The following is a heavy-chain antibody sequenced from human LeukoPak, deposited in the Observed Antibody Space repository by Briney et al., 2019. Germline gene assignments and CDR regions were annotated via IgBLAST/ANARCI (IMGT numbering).Heavy chain of an antibody. CDR1: GYRFTGYN. Sequence: ASVKVSCKASGYRFTGYNIDWVRQAPGQRPEWMGRINAENGDTRYSQKFQGRVTITRDTFASTSYMELSSLRSEDTAVYYCARDQYNVIDSWGQGSLVTVSS. V-gene: IGHV1-3*01. CDR3: ARDQYNVIDS. J-gene: IGHJ4*02. D-gene: IGHD1-14*01. CDR2: INAENGDT.